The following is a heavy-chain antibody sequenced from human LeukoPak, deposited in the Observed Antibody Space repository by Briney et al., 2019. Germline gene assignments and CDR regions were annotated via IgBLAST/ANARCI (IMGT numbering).Heavy chain of an antibody. D-gene: IGHD1-26*01. CDR1: GFTLSSYW. V-gene: IGHV3-74*01. J-gene: IGHJ3*02. CDR2: FNTDGTTT. Sequence: PGGSLRLSCVVSGFTLSSYWMYWVRQAPGKGLQWVSRFNTDGTTTNYADSVKGRLTISRDNAKNTLYLQMNSLRAEDTAVYYCARGGYSAAFDMWGQGTMVTVSS. CDR3: ARGGYSAAFDM.